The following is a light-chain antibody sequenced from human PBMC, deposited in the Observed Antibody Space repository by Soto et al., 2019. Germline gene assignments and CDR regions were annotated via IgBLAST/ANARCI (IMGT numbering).Light chain of an antibody. Sequence: EIVLTQSPATLSLSPGERATLSCRASQSVSSSFAWYQQRPGQAPRLLIYDASNRATGIPARYSGSGSGTDFTLTISSPEPEDFPVYYCQQRNNRPITFGQGTRLEIK. CDR2: DAS. J-gene: IGKJ5*01. CDR1: QSVSSS. V-gene: IGKV3-11*01. CDR3: QQRNNRPIT.